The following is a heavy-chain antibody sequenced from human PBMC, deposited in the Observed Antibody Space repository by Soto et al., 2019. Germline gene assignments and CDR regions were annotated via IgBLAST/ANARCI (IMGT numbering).Heavy chain of an antibody. CDR2: IIPIFGTA. CDR1: SGTFISYA. J-gene: IGHJ5*02. CDR3: ARAGGLRYFDWLPPNWFDP. D-gene: IGHD3-9*01. V-gene: IGHV1-69*13. Sequence: SVKVSFNASSGTFISYAISWVRQAPGQGLEWMGGIIPIFGTANYAQKFQGRVTITADESTSTAYMELSSLRSEDTAVYYCARAGGLRYFDWLPPNWFDPWGQGTLVTVSS.